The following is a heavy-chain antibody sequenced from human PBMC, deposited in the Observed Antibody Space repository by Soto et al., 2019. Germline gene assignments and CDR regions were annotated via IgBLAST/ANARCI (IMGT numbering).Heavy chain of an antibody. V-gene: IGHV3-23*01. CDR1: GFTFSNFA. CDR3: AKEGGYSFGPGNYYGMDV. CDR2: IIGSGGST. Sequence: EVQLLESGGGLVQPGGSLRLSCAASGFTFSNFAMSWVRQAPGKGLEWVSGIIGSGGSTYYADSVKGRFTISRDKSKTTLYLQMNRLRAEDTAIYYCAKEGGYSFGPGNYYGMDVWGQGTTVTVSS. D-gene: IGHD5-18*01. J-gene: IGHJ6*02.